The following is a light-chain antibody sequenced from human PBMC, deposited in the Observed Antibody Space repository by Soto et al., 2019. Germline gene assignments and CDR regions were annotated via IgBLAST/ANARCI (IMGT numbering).Light chain of an antibody. CDR3: QQYNNWPPLT. J-gene: IGKJ4*01. CDR2: GAS. CDR1: QSVSSN. Sequence: EIVMTQSPATLSVSPGERATLSCRASQSVSSNLAWYQQKPGQAPRLLIYGASTRATGIPARFSGSGSGTEFTLTISSLLSEDFAVYYCQQYNNWPPLTLGGGTKVEIK. V-gene: IGKV3-15*01.